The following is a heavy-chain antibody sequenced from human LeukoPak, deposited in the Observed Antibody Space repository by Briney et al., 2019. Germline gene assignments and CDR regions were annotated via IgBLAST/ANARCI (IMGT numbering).Heavy chain of an antibody. CDR3: ARDFLGVWGYCSSTSCFLDY. D-gene: IGHD2-2*01. V-gene: IGHV3-23*01. Sequence: GGSLRLSCAASGFTFSSYAMSWVRQAPGKGLEWVSAISGSGGSTYYADSVKGRFTISRDNAKNSLYLQMNSLRAEDTAVYYCARDFLGVWGYCSSTSCFLDYWGQGTLVTVSS. CDR1: GFTFSSYA. J-gene: IGHJ4*02. CDR2: ISGSGGST.